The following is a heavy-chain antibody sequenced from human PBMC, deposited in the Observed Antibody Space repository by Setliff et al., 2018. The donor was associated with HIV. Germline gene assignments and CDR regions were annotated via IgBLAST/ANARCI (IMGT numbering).Heavy chain of an antibody. V-gene: IGHV1-2*02. D-gene: IGHD6-19*01. CDR3: SRGIGVPGSPAGF. J-gene: IGHJ4*02. CDR1: GYIITGYL. CDR2: INPNSGDT. Sequence: ASVKVSCKASGYIITGYLIHWVRQAPGQGLEWMGWINPNSGDTKYAQVRDRVTITADKSTNIAYMELNSLRLDDSAVYFCSRGIGVPGSPAGFWGQGTLVTVSS.